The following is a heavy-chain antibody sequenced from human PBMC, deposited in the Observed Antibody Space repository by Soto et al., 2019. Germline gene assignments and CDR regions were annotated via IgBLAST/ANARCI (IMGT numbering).Heavy chain of an antibody. J-gene: IGHJ4*02. D-gene: IGHD1-1*01. CDR1: GYTFTSYG. CDR2: ISAHNGTT. Sequence: QVHLVQSGAEVKKPGASVKVSCRASGYTFTSYGITWVRQAPGQGLEWRGWISAHNGTTDYAQKLQGSVIVTRDTSTSTAYMELSSLRSDDTAVYYCARGRYGDYWGQGALVTVSS. CDR3: ARGRYGDY. V-gene: IGHV1-18*01.